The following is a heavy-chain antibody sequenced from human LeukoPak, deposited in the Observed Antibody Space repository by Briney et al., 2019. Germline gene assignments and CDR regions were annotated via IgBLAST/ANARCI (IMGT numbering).Heavy chain of an antibody. CDR1: GYKFASYW. CDR3: ARTPGYSFYFDY. V-gene: IGHV5-51*01. CDR2: IYPGDSDT. D-gene: IGHD5-18*01. J-gene: IGHJ4*02. Sequence: PGQSLKISCKGSGYKFASYWIGWVRQMPGKGLEWMGIIYPGDSDTRSSPSFQGQVTMSVDKSVNTAYLQWSSLKASDTAMYYCARTPGYSFYFDYWGLGTPVTVSS.